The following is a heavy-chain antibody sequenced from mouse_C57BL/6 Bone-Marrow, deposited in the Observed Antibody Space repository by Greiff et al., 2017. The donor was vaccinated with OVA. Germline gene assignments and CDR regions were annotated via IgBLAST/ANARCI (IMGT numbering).Heavy chain of an antibody. CDR2: IYPRSGNT. D-gene: IGHD1-1*01. J-gene: IGHJ4*01. V-gene: IGHV1-81*01. Sequence: QVQLQQSGAELARPGASVKLSCKASGYTFTSYGISWVKQRTGQGLEWIGEIYPRSGNTYYNEKFKGKATLTADKSSSTAYMELRSLTSEDSAVYVCARLDYYGSSYDAMDYWGQGTSVTVSS. CDR3: ARLDYYGSSYDAMDY. CDR1: GYTFTSYG.